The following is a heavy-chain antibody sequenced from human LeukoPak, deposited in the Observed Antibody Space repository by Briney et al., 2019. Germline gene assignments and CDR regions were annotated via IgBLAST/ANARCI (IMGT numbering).Heavy chain of an antibody. V-gene: IGHV3-30*02. CDR2: IRYDGSNK. Sequence: GGSLRLSCAASGFTFDDYGMHWVRQAPGKGLEWVAFIRYDGSNKYYADSVKGRFTISRDNSKNTLYLQMNSLRAEDTAVYYCAKITSGSYYRGYYYYYYMDVWGKGTTVTVSS. CDR1: GFTFDDYG. CDR3: AKITSGSYYRGYYYYYYMDV. D-gene: IGHD1-26*01. J-gene: IGHJ6*03.